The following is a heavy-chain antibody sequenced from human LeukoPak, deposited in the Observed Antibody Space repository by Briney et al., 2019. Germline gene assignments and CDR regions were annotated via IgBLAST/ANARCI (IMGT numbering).Heavy chain of an antibody. D-gene: IGHD6-13*01. Sequence: GGSLRLSCAASGFIFSDYYMTWIRQAPGKGLEWVSYISGSGTTIYYADSVKGRFTISRDNAKNSLYLQMNSLRAEDTALYYCAKDIAAAGREAFDYWGQGTLVTVSS. CDR2: ISGSGTTI. CDR3: AKDIAAAGREAFDY. J-gene: IGHJ4*02. CDR1: GFIFSDYY. V-gene: IGHV3-11*01.